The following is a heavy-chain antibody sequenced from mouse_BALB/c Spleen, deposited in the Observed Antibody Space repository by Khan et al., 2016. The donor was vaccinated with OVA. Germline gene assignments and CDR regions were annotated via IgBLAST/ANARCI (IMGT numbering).Heavy chain of an antibody. V-gene: IGHV2-6-1*01. D-gene: IGHD2-10*01. Sequence: VKLEESGPGLVAPSQSLSITCTISGFSLTNYGVHWVRLPPGKGLEWLVVIWSDGSTTYNSALKSRLSISKDNSKSQVFLKMNSLQTDDTAMYYCARQPYYHYYVMDNWGQGTSVTVSS. CDR2: IWSDGST. J-gene: IGHJ4*01. CDR3: ARQPYYHYYVMDN. CDR1: GFSLTNYG.